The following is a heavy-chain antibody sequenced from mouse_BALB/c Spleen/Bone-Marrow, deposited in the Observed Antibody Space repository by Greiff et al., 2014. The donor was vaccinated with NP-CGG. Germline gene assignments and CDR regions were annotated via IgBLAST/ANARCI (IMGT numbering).Heavy chain of an antibody. CDR1: GFNIKDTY. V-gene: IGHV14-3*02. D-gene: IGHD1-1*01. CDR2: IDPANGNT. CDR3: AMYYYGSSLFAY. J-gene: IGHJ3*01. Sequence: VHVKQSGAELVKPGASVKLSRTASGFNIKDTYMHWVKQRPEQGLEWIGRIDPANGNTKYDPKFQGKATITADTSSNTAYLQLSSLTSEDTAVYYCAMYYYGSSLFAYWGQGTLVTVSA.